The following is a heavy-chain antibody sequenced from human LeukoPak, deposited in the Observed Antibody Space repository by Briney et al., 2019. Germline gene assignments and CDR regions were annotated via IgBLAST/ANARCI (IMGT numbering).Heavy chain of an antibody. Sequence: GGSLRLSCAASGFTFTNYAMIWVRQAPGKGLEWVSAISGSGGSTYYADSVKGRFTISRDNSKNTLFLQVNSLRAEDTAVYYCGKDPNGDYVGAFDMWGQGTMVTVSP. CDR3: GKDPNGDYVGAFDM. V-gene: IGHV3-23*01. D-gene: IGHD4-17*01. CDR2: ISGSGGST. J-gene: IGHJ3*02. CDR1: GFTFTNYA.